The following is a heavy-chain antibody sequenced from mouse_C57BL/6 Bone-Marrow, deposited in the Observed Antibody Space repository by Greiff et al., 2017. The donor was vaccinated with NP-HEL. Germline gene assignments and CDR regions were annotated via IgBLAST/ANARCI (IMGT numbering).Heavy chain of an antibody. CDR1: GFTFSDYY. CDR2: ISNGGGST. J-gene: IGHJ3*01. V-gene: IGHV5-12*01. CDR3: ARSPSSNWGSWFAY. Sequence: EVKLVESGGGLVQPGGSLKLSCAASGFTFSDYYMYWVRQTPEKRLEWVAYISNGGGSTYYPDTVKGRFTISRDNAKNTLYLQMSRLKSEDTAMYYCARSPSSNWGSWFAYWGQGTLVTVSA. D-gene: IGHD4-1*01.